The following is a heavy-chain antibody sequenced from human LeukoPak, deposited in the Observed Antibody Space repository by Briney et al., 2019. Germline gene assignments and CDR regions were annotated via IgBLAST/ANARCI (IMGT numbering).Heavy chain of an antibody. CDR3: ARTNSGWYYFDY. J-gene: IGHJ4*02. D-gene: IGHD6-19*01. Sequence: PSETLSLTCAVYGGSFSGYYWSWIRQSPGKGLEWIGEINHSGSTNYNPSLKSRVTISVDTSKNQFSLKLTSVTAADTAVYYCARTNSGWYYFDYWGQGTLVTASS. CDR2: INHSGST. V-gene: IGHV4-34*01. CDR1: GGSFSGYY.